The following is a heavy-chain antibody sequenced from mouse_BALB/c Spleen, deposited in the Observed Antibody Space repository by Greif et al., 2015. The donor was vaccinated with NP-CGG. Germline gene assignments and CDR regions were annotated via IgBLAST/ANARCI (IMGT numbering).Heavy chain of an antibody. J-gene: IGHJ4*01. CDR1: GFTFSDYY. Sequence: EVMLVESGGGLVKPGGSLKLSCAASGFTFSDYYMYWVRQTPEKRLEWAATISDGGSYTYYPDSVKGRSTISRDNAKNNLYLQMSSLKSEDTAMYYCARVGGAMDYWGQGTSVTVSS. V-gene: IGHV5-4*02. CDR2: ISDGGSYT. CDR3: ARVGGAMDY. D-gene: IGHD4-1*01.